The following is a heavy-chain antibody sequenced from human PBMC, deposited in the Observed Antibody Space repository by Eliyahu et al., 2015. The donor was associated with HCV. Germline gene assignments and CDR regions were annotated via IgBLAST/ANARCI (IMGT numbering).Heavy chain of an antibody. D-gene: IGHD1-26*01. CDR2: IWYDGSNK. J-gene: IGHJ6*02. V-gene: IGHV3-33*01. CDR3: AREGDSGSYGAYYYGMDV. CDR1: GLTNSCYG. Sequence: RRLCSASGLTNSCYGXHWVRQAPGKGLEWVAVIWYDGSNKYYADSVKGRFTISRDNSKNTLYLQMNSLRAEDTAVYYCAREGDSGSYGAYYYGMDVWGQGTTVTVSS.